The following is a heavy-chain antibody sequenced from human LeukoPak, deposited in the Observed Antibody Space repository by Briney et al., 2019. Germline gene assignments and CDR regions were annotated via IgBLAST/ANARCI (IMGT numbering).Heavy chain of an antibody. CDR1: GFTVSSNY. CDR2: IWYDGSNK. CDR3: ARDWNYGTPDY. J-gene: IGHJ4*02. Sequence: GGSLRLSCAASGFTVSSNYMSWVRQAPGKGLEWVAVIWYDGSNKYYADSVKSRFTISRDNSKNTLYLQMNSLRAEDTAVYYCARDWNYGTPDYWGQGTLVTVSS. V-gene: IGHV3-33*08. D-gene: IGHD1-7*01.